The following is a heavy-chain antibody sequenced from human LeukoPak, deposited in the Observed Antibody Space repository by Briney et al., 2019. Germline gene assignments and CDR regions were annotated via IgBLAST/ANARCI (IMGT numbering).Heavy chain of an antibody. CDR2: ISAYNGNT. CDR1: GYTFTSYG. CDR3: ARDYCSSTSCYDWFDP. D-gene: IGHD2-2*01. J-gene: IGHJ5*02. Sequence: ASVKVSCKASGYTFTSYGISWVRQAPGQGLEWMGWISAYNGNTNYAQKLQGRVTMTTDTSTSTAYMELRSLRSDDTAAYYCARDYCSSTSCYDWFDPWGQGTLVTVSS. V-gene: IGHV1-18*04.